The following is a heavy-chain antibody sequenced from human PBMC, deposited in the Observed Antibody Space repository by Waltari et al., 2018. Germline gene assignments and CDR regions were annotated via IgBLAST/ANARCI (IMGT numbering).Heavy chain of an antibody. CDR3: VIRSRAADGKGYFDY. J-gene: IGHJ4*02. D-gene: IGHD6-13*01. Sequence: EVQLLESGGGLVQPGGSLRLSCAASGFTFGSYAMSWVRQASGKGLDWVSLISGSGGNTYYADSVKGRFTISRDNSKNTLYLQMNSLRVDDTAVYYCVIRSRAADGKGYFDYWGQGTQVTVSS. CDR2: ISGSGGNT. V-gene: IGHV3-23*01. CDR1: GFTFGSYA.